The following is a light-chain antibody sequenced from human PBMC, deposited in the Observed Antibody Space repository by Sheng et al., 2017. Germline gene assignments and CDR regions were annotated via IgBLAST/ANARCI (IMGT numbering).Light chain of an antibody. CDR2: DVS. V-gene: IGLV2-14*03. CDR3: SSYTSTTTLPYV. Sequence: QSALTQPASVSGSPGQSITISCTGTRSDVGGYNYVSWYQQHPGKAPKLILYDVSNRPSGVSNRFSGSKSGNTASLTISGLQAEDEANYYCSSYTSTTTLPYVFGTGTKVTVL. J-gene: IGLJ1*01. CDR1: RSDVGGYNY.